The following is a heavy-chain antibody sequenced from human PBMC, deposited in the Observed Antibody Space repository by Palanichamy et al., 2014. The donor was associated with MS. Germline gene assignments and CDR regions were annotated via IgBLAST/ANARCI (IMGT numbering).Heavy chain of an antibody. D-gene: IGHD3-16*01. CDR1: GGSISSDY. J-gene: IGHJ4*02. Sequence: QVQLQESGPGLVKPSETLSLTSTVSGGSISSDYWSWIRQPPGKGLEWIGYIYNSGSTNYNSSLQSRVTMSLDTSKNQFSLKLSSVTAADTAAYYCARGGPSSKYFDYWGQGTLVTVSS. CDR3: ARGGPSSKYFDY. CDR2: IYNSGST. V-gene: IGHV4-59*01.